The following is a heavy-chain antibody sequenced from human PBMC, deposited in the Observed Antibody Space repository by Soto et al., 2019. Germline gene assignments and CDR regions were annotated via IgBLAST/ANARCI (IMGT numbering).Heavy chain of an antibody. CDR2: INAGNGNT. V-gene: IGHV1-3*01. Sequence: GASVKVSCKASGYTFTSYAMHWVRQAPGQRLEWMGRINAGNGNTKYSQKFQGRVTITRDTSASTAYMELSSLRSEDTAVYYCARAIMRYCSSTSCYLFDYWGQGTLVTVSS. CDR1: GYTFTSYA. D-gene: IGHD2-2*01. CDR3: ARAIMRYCSSTSCYLFDY. J-gene: IGHJ4*02.